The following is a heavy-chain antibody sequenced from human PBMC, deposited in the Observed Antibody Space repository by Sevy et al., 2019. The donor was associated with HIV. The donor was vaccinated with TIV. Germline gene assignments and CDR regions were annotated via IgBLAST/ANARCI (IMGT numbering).Heavy chain of an antibody. CDR1: GFTFSKYW. D-gene: IGHD1-7*01. CDR2: IKQDAGQK. Sequence: GGSLRLTCAAYGFTFSKYWMGWVRQAPGKGLEWVANIKQDAGQKYYVDSVKGRFTISRDNAKNSLYLQMNSLRADDTAVYFCARDDGNYYFHYWGQGTLVTVSS. V-gene: IGHV3-7*01. CDR3: ARDDGNYYFHY. J-gene: IGHJ4*02.